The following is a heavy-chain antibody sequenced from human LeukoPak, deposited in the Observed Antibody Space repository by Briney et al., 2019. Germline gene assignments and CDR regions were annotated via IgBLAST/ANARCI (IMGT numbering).Heavy chain of an antibody. CDR2: IKQDGSEK. D-gene: IGHD6-19*01. J-gene: IGHJ4*02. V-gene: IGHV3-7*01. Sequence: GESLRLSCAASGITFSTYWMSWVRQAPGKGLERLANIKQDGSEKYYLDSVKGRFTISRDNAKNSLYLQMNSLRPEDTAVYYCATTEHWLPQGVDYWGQGTLVTVSS. CDR3: ATTEHWLPQGVDY. CDR1: GITFSTYW.